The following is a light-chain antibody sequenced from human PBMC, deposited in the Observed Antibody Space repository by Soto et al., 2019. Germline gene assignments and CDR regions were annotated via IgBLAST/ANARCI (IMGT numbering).Light chain of an antibody. CDR3: QHYNNGPRYT. CDR1: QSVSSH. V-gene: IGKV3-15*01. CDR2: GAS. J-gene: IGKJ2*01. Sequence: EVVLTQSPATLSVSPGESATLSCRARQSVSSHLAWYQQKPGQAPRLLIYGASTRATGIPDRFSGSGSGTEFTLTISSPQSEDFAVYYCQHYNNGPRYTFGQGTKLEIK.